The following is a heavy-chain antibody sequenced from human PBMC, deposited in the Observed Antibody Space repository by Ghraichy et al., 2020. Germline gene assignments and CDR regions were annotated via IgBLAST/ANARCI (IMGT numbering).Heavy chain of an antibody. V-gene: IGHV1-69*06. CDR2: IIPIFGTA. Sequence: SVKVSCKASGGTFSSYAISWVRQAPGQGLEWMGGIIPIFGTANYAQKFQGRVTITADKSTSTAYMELSSLRSEDTAVYYCARASPAYCGGDCYSMHAFDIWCQGTMVTVAS. J-gene: IGHJ3*02. D-gene: IGHD2-21*02. CDR3: ARASPAYCGGDCYSMHAFDI. CDR1: GGTFSSYA.